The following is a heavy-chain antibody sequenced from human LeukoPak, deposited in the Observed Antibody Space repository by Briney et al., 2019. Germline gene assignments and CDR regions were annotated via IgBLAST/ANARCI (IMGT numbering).Heavy chain of an antibody. CDR2: IIPIFGTA. D-gene: IGHD5-12*01. Sequence: SVKVSCKASGGTFSSFAISWVRQAPGQGLEWMGGIIPIFGTANYAQKFQGRVTITTDESTSTAYMELSSLRSEDTAVYYCARRRDSGYDYDYWGQGTLVTVSS. CDR1: GGTFSSFA. V-gene: IGHV1-69*05. CDR3: ARRRDSGYDYDY. J-gene: IGHJ4*02.